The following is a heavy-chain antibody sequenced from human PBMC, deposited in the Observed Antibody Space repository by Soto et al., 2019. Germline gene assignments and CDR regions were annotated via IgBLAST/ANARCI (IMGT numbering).Heavy chain of an antibody. Sequence: QVQLVQSGAEVKKPGASVKVSCKASGYTFTSYAMHWVRQAPGQRLEWMGWINAGNGNTKYSQKFQGRVTITRDTSASTAYMELSSLRSEDTAVCYCARVGKAAGTWLDYWGQGTLVTVSS. V-gene: IGHV1-3*01. J-gene: IGHJ4*02. CDR3: ARVGKAAGTWLDY. D-gene: IGHD6-13*01. CDR1: GYTFTSYA. CDR2: INAGNGNT.